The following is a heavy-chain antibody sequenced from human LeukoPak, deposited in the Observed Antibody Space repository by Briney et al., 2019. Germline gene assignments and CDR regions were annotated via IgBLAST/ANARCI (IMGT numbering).Heavy chain of an antibody. J-gene: IGHJ3*02. CDR1: GFTFSTYW. CDR3: ASDLGATSVFDI. V-gene: IGHV3-74*01. D-gene: IGHD1-26*01. CDR2: INSDGSST. Sequence: GGSLRLSCAASGFTFSTYWMHWVRQAPGKGLVWVSHINSDGSSTTYADSVKGRFTISRDNAKNTLFLQMNSLRDEDTAVYFCASDLGATSVFDIWGQGRMVTVSS.